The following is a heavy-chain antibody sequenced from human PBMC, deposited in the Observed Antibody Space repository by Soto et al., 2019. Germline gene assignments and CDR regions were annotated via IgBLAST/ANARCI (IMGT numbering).Heavy chain of an antibody. J-gene: IGHJ5*02. D-gene: IGHD3-3*01. V-gene: IGHV4-59*12. Sequence: SEALSLTCTVSGGSISSYYWSWIRQPPGKGLEWIGYIYYSGSTNYNPSLKSRVTISVDTSKNQFSLKLSSVTAADTAVYYCARGLYAIFRSFDPWGQGTLVTVSS. CDR3: ARGLYAIFRSFDP. CDR2: IYYSGST. CDR1: GGSISSYY.